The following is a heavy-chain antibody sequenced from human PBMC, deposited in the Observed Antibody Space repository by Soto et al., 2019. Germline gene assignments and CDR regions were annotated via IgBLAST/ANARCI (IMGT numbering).Heavy chain of an antibody. CDR1: GFTFSSYG. CDR3: AKAGRYFDWPLIDY. D-gene: IGHD3-9*01. J-gene: IGHJ4*02. Sequence: GGSLRLSCAASGFTFSSYGMHWVRQAPGKGLEWVAVISYDGSNKYYADSVKGRFTISRDNSKNTLYLQMNSLRAEDTAVYYCAKAGRYFDWPLIDYWGQGTLVTVSS. CDR2: ISYDGSNK. V-gene: IGHV3-30*18.